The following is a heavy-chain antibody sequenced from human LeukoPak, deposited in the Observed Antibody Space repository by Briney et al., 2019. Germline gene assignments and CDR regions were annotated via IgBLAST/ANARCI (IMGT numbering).Heavy chain of an antibody. J-gene: IGHJ4*02. D-gene: IGHD3-3*01. Sequence: PSETLSLTCTVSGGSISSSSYYWGWIRQPPGKGLEWIGSIYYSGSTYYNPSLKSRVTISVDTSKNQFSLKLSSVTAAHTAVYYCARHQVSGWSGYYDYWGQGTLVTVSS. CDR1: GGSISSSSYY. V-gene: IGHV4-39*01. CDR3: ARHQVSGWSGYYDY. CDR2: IYYSGST.